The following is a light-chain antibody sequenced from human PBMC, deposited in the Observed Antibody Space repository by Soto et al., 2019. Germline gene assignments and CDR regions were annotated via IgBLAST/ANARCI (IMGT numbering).Light chain of an antibody. CDR2: AAS. V-gene: IGKV1-39*01. CDR3: QQSYSTPWT. J-gene: IGKJ1*01. CDR1: QSISSW. Sequence: DIQMTQSPSTLSASVGDRVTITCRASQSISSWLAWYQHKPGRAPKLLVYAASGLQSGVPSRFSGGGSGTDLTLTISSLQREDFATFYCQQSYSTPWTFGQGTRVEI.